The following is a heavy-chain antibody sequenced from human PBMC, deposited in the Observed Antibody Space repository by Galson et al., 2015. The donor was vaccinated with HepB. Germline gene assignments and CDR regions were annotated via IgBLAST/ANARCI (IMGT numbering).Heavy chain of an antibody. D-gene: IGHD1-26*01. J-gene: IGHJ2*01. CDR3: ARPGSRVDWYFDL. Sequence: SVKVSCKASGGTFSSSAISWVRQAPGQRLEWMGGIIPIFGTANYAQKFQGRVTITADESTSTAYMELSSLRSEDTAVYYCARPGSRVDWYFDLWGRGTLVTVSS. CDR2: IIPIFGTA. CDR1: GGTFSSSA. V-gene: IGHV1-69*13.